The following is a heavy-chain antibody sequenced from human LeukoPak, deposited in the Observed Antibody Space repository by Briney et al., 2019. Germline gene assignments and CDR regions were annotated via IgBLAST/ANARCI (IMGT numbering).Heavy chain of an antibody. CDR2: IYTSGST. Sequence: SETLSLTCTVSGGSISSGSYYWSWIRQPAGKGLEWIGRIYTSGSTNYNPSLKSRVTISVDTSKNQFSLKLSSVIAADTAVYYCAREELGYCSGGSCWTLRANWFDPWGQGTLVTVSS. CDR1: GGSISSGSYY. V-gene: IGHV4-61*02. J-gene: IGHJ5*02. CDR3: AREELGYCSGGSCWTLRANWFDP. D-gene: IGHD2-15*01.